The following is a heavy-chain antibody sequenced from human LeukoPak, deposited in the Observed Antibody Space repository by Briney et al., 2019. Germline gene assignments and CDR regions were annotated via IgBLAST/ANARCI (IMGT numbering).Heavy chain of an antibody. Sequence: PGGSLRLSCAASGFTFSNAWMSWVRQAPGKGLEWVGRIKSKTDGETTDYAAPVKGRFTISRDDSKNTLYLQMNSLKTEDTAVYYCTTGAMVRGVIIYFDYWGQGTLVTVSS. D-gene: IGHD3-10*01. CDR3: TTGAMVRGVIIYFDY. CDR2: IKSKTDGETT. J-gene: IGHJ4*02. CDR1: GFTFSNAW. V-gene: IGHV3-15*01.